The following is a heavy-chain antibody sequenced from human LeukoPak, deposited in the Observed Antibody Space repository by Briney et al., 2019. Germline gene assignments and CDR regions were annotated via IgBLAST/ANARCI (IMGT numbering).Heavy chain of an antibody. J-gene: IGHJ6*03. CDR1: GGSISSSSYY. D-gene: IGHD1-14*01. V-gene: IGHV4-39*07. CDR2: IYYSGST. Sequence: SETLSLTCTVSGGSISSSSYYWGWIRQPPGKGLEWIGSIYYSGSTYYNPSLKSRVTISVDTSKNQFSLKLSSVTAADTAVYYCASAITEGSRYYYYYYMDVWGKGTTVTVSS. CDR3: ASAITEGSRYYYYYYMDV.